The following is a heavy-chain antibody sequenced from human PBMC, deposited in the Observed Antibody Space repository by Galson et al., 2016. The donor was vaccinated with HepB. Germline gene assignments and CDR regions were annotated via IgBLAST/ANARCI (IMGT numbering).Heavy chain of an antibody. V-gene: IGHV5-10-1*01. CDR2: VDPSDSYS. CDR1: GYTFTSYW. J-gene: IGHJ6*03. CDR3: ARQGGEVVGATFSYYYMDV. D-gene: IGHD1-26*01. Sequence: QSGAEVKKPGESLRISCEGSGYTFTSYWISWVRQMPGKGLEWMGRVDPSDSYSLYSPSFQGHVTISADKSISTAYLQWSSLKASDTAIYYCARQGGEVVGATFSYYYMDVWGKGTTVTVSS.